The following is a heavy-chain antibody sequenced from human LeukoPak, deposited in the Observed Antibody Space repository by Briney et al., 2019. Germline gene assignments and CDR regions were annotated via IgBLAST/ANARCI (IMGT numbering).Heavy chain of an antibody. Sequence: SETLSLTCTVSGVPISSYYWSWIRQPPGKGLEGIGYIYYSGSTNYNPSLESRVTISVDTSKNQFSLKLSSVTAADTAVYYCARSGYYHSGVYNWWFDPWGQGTLVTVSS. D-gene: IGHD3-22*01. CDR3: ARSGYYHSGVYNWWFDP. J-gene: IGHJ5*02. CDR1: GVPISSYY. V-gene: IGHV4-59*01. CDR2: IYYSGST.